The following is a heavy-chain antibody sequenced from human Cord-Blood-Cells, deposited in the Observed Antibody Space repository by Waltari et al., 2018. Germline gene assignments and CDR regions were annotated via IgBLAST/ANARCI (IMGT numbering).Heavy chain of an antibody. D-gene: IGHD3-22*01. CDR2: MNPNSGNT. V-gene: IGHV1-8*03. CDR3: ARSKIRSHYYDSSGYPDY. Sequence: QVQLVQSGAEVKKPGASVKVSCKASGYTFTSSDINWVRQATGHGLEWMGWMNPNSGNTGYAQKFQGRVTITRNTSISTAYMELSSLRSEDTAVYYCARSKIRSHYYDSSGYPDYWGQGTLVTVSS. J-gene: IGHJ4*02. CDR1: GYTFTSSD.